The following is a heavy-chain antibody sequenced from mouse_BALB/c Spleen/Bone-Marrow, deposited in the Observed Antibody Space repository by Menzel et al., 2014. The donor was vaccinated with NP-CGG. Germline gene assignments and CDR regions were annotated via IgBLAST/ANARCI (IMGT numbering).Heavy chain of an antibody. CDR1: GFDFSRYW. CDR2: INPDSNTI. J-gene: IGHJ3*01. D-gene: IGHD2-3*01. CDR3: ARLGYYGWFAY. V-gene: IGHV4-1*02. Sequence: EVKLVESGGGLVQPGGSLKLSCAASGFDFSRYWMSWVRQAPGKGPEWIGEINPDSNTINYTPSLKDKFIISRDNAKNTLYLQMSRVKSEDTALYYCARLGYYGWFAYWGQGTLVTVSA.